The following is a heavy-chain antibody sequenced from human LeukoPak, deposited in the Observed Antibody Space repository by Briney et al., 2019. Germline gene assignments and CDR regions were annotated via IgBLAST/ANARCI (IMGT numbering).Heavy chain of an antibody. J-gene: IGHJ4*02. CDR2: IYDSGST. CDR1: GGSIRSSYYY. Sequence: SSETLSLTCTVSGGSIRSSYYYWGWIRQPPGKGLEWIGSIYDSGSTYYNPSLKSRVTISVDTSKNQFSLKLSSVTAADTAVYYCARNAVGYGSSWYSIFSYYFDYWGQGTLVTVSS. CDR3: ARNAVGYGSSWYSIFSYYFDY. V-gene: IGHV4-39*07. D-gene: IGHD6-13*01.